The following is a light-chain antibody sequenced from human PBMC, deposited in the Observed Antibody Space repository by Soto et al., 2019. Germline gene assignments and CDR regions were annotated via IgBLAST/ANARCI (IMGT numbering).Light chain of an antibody. CDR2: GAS. CDR1: QSVRTN. J-gene: IGKJ1*01. V-gene: IGKV3-15*01. Sequence: IVVTQAPDTLSVSPGETVSLSCRASQSVRTNLAWYQHKPGQSPRLLIYGASNRASGFPARFSGSGSGTEFTLTISSLQSEDFAVYYCQQYNDNWPTFGQGTKVDIK. CDR3: QQYNDNWPT.